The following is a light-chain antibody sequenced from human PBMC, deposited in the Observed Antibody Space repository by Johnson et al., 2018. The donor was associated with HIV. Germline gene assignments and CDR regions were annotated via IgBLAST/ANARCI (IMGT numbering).Light chain of an antibody. J-gene: IGLJ1*01. CDR3: GTWDSSLSVYV. CDR1: SSNIGNNY. Sequence: QSVLTQPPSVSATPGQKVTISCSGSSSNIGNNYVSWYQQLPGTAPKLLIYENNKRPSGIPDRFSGSKSAQSATMGITGLQTGDEADYYCGTWDSSLSVYVFGTGTKVTVL. CDR2: ENN. V-gene: IGLV1-51*01.